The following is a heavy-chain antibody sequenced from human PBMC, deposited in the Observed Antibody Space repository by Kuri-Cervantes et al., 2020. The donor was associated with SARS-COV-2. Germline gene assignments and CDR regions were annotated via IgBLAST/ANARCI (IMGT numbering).Heavy chain of an antibody. V-gene: IGHV3-21*04. CDR3: VRTEGVVDNYYFDY. CDR1: GFTFSSYS. Sequence: GESLKISCAASGFTFSSYSINWVRQAPGKGLEWVSSISSSTSYIYYEDSVKGRFTISRDNAKNSLYLQMNSLRADDTAVYYCVRTEGVVDNYYFDYWGQGTLVTVSS. CDR2: ISSSTSYI. J-gene: IGHJ4*02. D-gene: IGHD3-16*02.